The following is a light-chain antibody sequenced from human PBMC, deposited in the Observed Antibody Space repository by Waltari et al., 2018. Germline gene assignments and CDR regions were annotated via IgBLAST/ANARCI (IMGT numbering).Light chain of an antibody. CDR3: QQYYSTPPET. V-gene: IGKV1-NL1*01. CDR1: QGISNS. J-gene: IGKJ2*01. Sequence: DIQMTQSPSSLSASVGDRVTITCRASQGISNSLAWYQQKPGKAPKLLLYAASRLESVVPSRFSGSGSGTDYTLTISSLQPEDFATYYCQQYYSTPPETFGQGTKLEIK. CDR2: AAS.